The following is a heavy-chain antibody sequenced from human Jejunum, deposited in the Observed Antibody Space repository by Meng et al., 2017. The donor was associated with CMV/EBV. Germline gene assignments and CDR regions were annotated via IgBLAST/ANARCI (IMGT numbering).Heavy chain of an antibody. CDR2: IYYSGST. V-gene: IGHV4-59*01. D-gene: IGHD1-1*01. CDR3: ARTSYTNYNYYAMDV. J-gene: IGHJ6*02. CDR1: GGSISNYF. Sequence: SGGSISNYFWSWIRQPPRQGLEWIGYIYYSGSTYYNPSLKSRVTVSVDTSKNQFSLKLSSLTAADTAVYYCARTSYTNYNYYAMDVWGQGTTVTVSS.